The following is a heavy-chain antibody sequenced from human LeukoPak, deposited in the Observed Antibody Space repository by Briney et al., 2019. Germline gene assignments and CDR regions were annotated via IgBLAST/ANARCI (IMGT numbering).Heavy chain of an antibody. CDR3: ARARYSSSSLIDY. V-gene: IGHV4-61*02. Sequence: SQTLSLTCTVSGGSISSGSYYWSWIRQPAGKGLEWIGRIYTSGSTNYNPSLKSRVTISVDTSKNQFSLKLSSVTAADTAVYYCARARYSSSSLIDYWGQGALVTVSP. CDR2: IYTSGST. D-gene: IGHD6-6*01. J-gene: IGHJ4*02. CDR1: GGSISSGSYY.